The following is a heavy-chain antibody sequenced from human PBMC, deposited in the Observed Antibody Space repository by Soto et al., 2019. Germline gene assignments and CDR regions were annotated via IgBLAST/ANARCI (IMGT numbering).Heavy chain of an antibody. D-gene: IGHD1-26*01. CDR3: ARHGRGVGARPLDY. CDR1: GFSRSNARMG. J-gene: IGHJ4*02. CDR2: IFSNDEK. Sequence: QVTLKESGPVLVKPTETLTLTCSVSGFSRSNARMGVSWIRQPPGKALEWLAHIFSNDEKSYSTSLKSRLTISRDTSKSQVVLTMTNMDPVDTATYYCARHGRGVGARPLDYWGQGTLVTVSS. V-gene: IGHV2-26*01.